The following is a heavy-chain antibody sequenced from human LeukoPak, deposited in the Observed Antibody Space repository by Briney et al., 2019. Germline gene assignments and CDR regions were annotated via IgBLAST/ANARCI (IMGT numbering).Heavy chain of an antibody. Sequence: SETLYLTCTVSGGSISSYYWSWIRQPPGKGLEWIGYIYYSGSTNYNPSLKSRVTISVDTSKNQFSLKLSSVTAADTAVYYCATTTIRLGYWGQGTLVTVSS. J-gene: IGHJ4*02. V-gene: IGHV4-59*01. CDR3: ATTTIRLGY. CDR1: GGSISSYY. D-gene: IGHD1-26*01. CDR2: IYYSGST.